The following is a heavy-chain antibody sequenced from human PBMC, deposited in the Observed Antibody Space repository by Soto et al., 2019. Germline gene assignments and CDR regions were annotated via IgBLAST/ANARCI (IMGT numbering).Heavy chain of an antibody. V-gene: IGHV3-74*01. CDR3: ARDLPHNWNYPGPGMDV. D-gene: IGHD1-7*01. Sequence: EVQLVESGGGLVQPGGSLRLSCAASGFTFSSYWMHWVRQAPGKGLVWVSRINSDGSSTSYADSVKGRFTISRDNAKNTLYLQMNSLRAEDMAVYYCARDLPHNWNYPGPGMDVWGQGTTVTVSS. CDR2: INSDGSST. J-gene: IGHJ6*02. CDR1: GFTFSSYW.